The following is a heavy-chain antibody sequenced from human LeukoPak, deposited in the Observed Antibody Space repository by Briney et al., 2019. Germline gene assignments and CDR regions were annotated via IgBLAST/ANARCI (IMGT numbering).Heavy chain of an antibody. J-gene: IGHJ5*02. CDR1: GGSISSGGYS. V-gene: IGHV4-30-2*01. CDR3: ARGTERASWFDP. Sequence: PSETLSLTCAGSGGSISSGGYSWSWLRQPPGKGLEWIGYIYHSGSTYYSPSLKSRVTISVDRSKNQFSLKLSSVTAADTAVYYCARGTERASWFDPWGQGTLVTVSS. D-gene: IGHD1-1*01. CDR2: IYHSGST.